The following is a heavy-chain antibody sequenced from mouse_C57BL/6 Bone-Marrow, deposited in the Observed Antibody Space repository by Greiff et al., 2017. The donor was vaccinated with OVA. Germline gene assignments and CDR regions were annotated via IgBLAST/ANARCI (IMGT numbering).Heavy chain of an antibody. D-gene: IGHD4-1*02. V-gene: IGHV2-5*01. CDR3: AKTTGREAY. CDR2: IWRGGST. Sequence: LQQSGPGLVQPSQSLSITCTVSGFPFTCHGVHWVRQSPGKGLEWLGVIWRGGSTDYNAAFMSRQSITKDNAKSPVFSMMNNQQAEDTAICYCAKTTGREAYWGQGTLVTVSA. CDR1: GFPFTCHG. J-gene: IGHJ3*01.